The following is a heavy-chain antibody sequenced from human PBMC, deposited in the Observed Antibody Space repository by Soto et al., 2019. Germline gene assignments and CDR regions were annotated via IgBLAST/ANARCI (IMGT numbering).Heavy chain of an antibody. V-gene: IGHV1-18*01. CDR1: GYTFSDYY. CDR3: ARVLGYNSSWWRHTAFDI. CDR2: ISAHTGNT. D-gene: IGHD6-13*01. J-gene: IGHJ3*02. Sequence: ASVKVSCKASGYTFSDYYVTWVRQAPGQGLEWMGWISAHTGNTNYAQKFQGRVTMTTDTSTSTAYMELRSLRSDDTAVYYCARVLGYNSSWWRHTAFDIWGQGTMVTVSS.